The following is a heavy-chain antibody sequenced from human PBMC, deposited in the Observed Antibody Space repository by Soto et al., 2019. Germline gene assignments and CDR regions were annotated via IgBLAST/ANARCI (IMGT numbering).Heavy chain of an antibody. CDR2: ISAGNGNT. D-gene: IGHD2-21*02. Sequence: QVQLVQSGAEVKKPGASVKVSCKASGYTFTSYAIHWVRQAPGQRLEWMGWISAGNGNTKYTQKFQGRVTITSDTTASTGNMEQRGLRSVGTAVYYLACCMVVGTAVDYWGQGTLVTVSS. CDR1: GYTFTSYA. CDR3: ACCMVVGTAVDY. V-gene: IGHV1-3*01. J-gene: IGHJ4*02.